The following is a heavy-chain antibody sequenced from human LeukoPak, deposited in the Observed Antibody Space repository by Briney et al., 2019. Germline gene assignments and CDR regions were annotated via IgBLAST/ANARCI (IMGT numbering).Heavy chain of an antibody. CDR3: ARSYTAGYALY. CDR2: VNPNSGDT. Sequence: GASVKVSCKASGYTFTGYYLHWVRQAPGQGLEWMGCVNPNSGDTNYAQKFQGRVTMTRDTSISTAYMELSRLRSDDTAVYYCARSYTAGYALYWGQGTLVTVSS. V-gene: IGHV1-2*02. D-gene: IGHD2-2*01. J-gene: IGHJ4*02. CDR1: GYTFTGYY.